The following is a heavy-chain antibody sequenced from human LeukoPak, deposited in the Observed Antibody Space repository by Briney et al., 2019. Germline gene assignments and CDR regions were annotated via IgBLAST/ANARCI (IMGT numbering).Heavy chain of an antibody. CDR1: GFTVSSYW. D-gene: IGHD2-2*01. J-gene: IGHJ4*02. CDR2: INSDGSST. Sequence: PGGSLRLSCPASGFTVSSYWMHWVRQAPRKGLVWVSRINSDGSSTSYAESVKGRFTISRDNAKNTLYLQMNRLRAEDTAVYYCAKDPRSTSCPLWCDYWGQGTLVTVSS. CDR3: AKDPRSTSCPLWCDY. V-gene: IGHV3-74*01.